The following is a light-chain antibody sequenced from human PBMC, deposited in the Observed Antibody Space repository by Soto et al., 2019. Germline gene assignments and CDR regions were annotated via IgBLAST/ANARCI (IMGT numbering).Light chain of an antibody. J-gene: IGKJ1*01. CDR2: GAS. CDR3: QHYYSALST. CDR1: QGVNSY. V-gene: IGKV1-27*01. Sequence: DIQMTQSPSSLSASVGDRVTITCRASQGVNSYLAWYQQKPGKVPDLLIYGASTLQSGVPSRFSGGGSGTDFTLTTSSLQPEDVATYYCQHYYSALSTFGQGTKVEIK.